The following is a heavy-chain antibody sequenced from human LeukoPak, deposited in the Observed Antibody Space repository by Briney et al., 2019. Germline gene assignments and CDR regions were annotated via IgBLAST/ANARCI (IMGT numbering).Heavy chain of an antibody. Sequence: SETLSLTCTVSGGSISSYYWSWIRQPPGKGLEWIGHIYYSGSTNYNPSLKSRVTISVDTSKNQFSLKLSSVTAADTAVYFCAGDYGDYYFDYWGQGTLVTVSS. CDR3: AGDYGDYYFDY. D-gene: IGHD4-17*01. J-gene: IGHJ4*02. CDR1: GGSISSYY. CDR2: IYYSGST. V-gene: IGHV4-59*12.